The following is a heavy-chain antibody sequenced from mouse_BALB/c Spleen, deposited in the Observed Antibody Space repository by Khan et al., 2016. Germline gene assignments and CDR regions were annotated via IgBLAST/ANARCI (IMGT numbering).Heavy chain of an antibody. CDR1: GFSLTGYG. CDR3: ARVWGDY. D-gene: IGHD1-1*02. CDR2: IWGDGST. V-gene: IGHV2-6-7*01. J-gene: IGHJ4*01. Sequence: VQLQESGPGLVAPSQSLSITCTVSGFSLTGYGVNWVRQPPGKGLEWLGMIWGDGSTDYNSALKSRLSISKDNSKTQVSLKMNSLQADDTARYYCARVWGDYWGQGTSVTVSS.